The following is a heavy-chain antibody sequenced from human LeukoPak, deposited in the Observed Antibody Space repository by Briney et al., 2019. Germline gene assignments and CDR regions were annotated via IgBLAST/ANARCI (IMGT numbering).Heavy chain of an antibody. CDR3: ARGGRKWDDYYYYYMDV. J-gene: IGHJ6*03. D-gene: IGHD1-26*01. V-gene: IGHV3-13*01. CDR2: IGSAGDT. Sequence: GGSLRLSCAASGFVFSTDDMHWVRQAPGKGLEWVSFIGSAGDTYYPGSVKGRFTISRENAKNSLFLQMNNLRAGDTAVYYCARGGRKWDDYYYYYMDVWGKGTTVTVSS. CDR1: GFVFSTDD.